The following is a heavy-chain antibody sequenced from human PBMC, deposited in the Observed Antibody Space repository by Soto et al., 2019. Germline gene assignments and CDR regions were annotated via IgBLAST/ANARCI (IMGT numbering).Heavy chain of an antibody. V-gene: IGHV4-31*03. CDR3: ARDRGGGSPWYY. CDR2: IYYSGST. Sequence: QVQLQESGPGLVKPSQTLSLTCTVSGRSISSGGYYWSCIRPHPVKGMECIGYIYYSGSTYYTPTHKSRVTLSVETSKNQFSLKLSYVTAADTAVYYCARDRGGGSPWYYWGQGTLVTVSS. CDR1: GRSISSGGYY. D-gene: IGHD2-15*01. J-gene: IGHJ4*02.